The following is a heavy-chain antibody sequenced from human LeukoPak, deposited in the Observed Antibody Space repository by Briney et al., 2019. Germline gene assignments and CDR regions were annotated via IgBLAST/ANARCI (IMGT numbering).Heavy chain of an antibody. J-gene: IGHJ6*03. D-gene: IGHD2-8*01. CDR1: GFIFSDYY. Sequence: GGSLRLSCAASGFIFSDYYMSWIRQAPGKGLEWVSYISSSGSTMYYTDSVKGRFTISRDNAKDSLYLQMNSLRAEDTAVYYCARDRKVFVPYYYYYMDVWGKGTTVTISS. CDR2: ISSSGSTM. CDR3: ARDRKVFVPYYYYYMDV. V-gene: IGHV3-11*04.